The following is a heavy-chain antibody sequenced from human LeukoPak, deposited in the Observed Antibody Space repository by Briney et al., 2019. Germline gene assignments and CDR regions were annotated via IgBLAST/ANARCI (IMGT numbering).Heavy chain of an antibody. CDR1: GYTFTSYG. J-gene: IGHJ3*02. CDR3: ASHDYYDSSGYYLDAFDI. D-gene: IGHD3-22*01. Sequence: ASVKVSCKASGYTFTSYGISWVRQAPGQGLEWMGWISTYNDNTNYAQKFQGRVTITADKSTSTAYMELSSLRSEDTAVYYCASHDYYDSSGYYLDAFDIWGQGTMVTVSS. V-gene: IGHV1-18*01. CDR2: ISTYNDNT.